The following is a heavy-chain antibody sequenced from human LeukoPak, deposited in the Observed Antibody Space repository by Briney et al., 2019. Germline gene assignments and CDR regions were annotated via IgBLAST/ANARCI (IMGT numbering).Heavy chain of an antibody. V-gene: IGHV7-4-1*02. Sequence: GSSVKVSCKASGGTFSSYAISWVRQAPGQGLEWMGWINTNTGNPTYAQGFTGRFVFSLDTSVSTAYLQISSLKAEDTAVYYCAREGSSSWYYAYYYGMDVWGQGTTVTVSS. CDR3: AREGSSSWYYAYYYGMDV. CDR1: GGTFSSYA. CDR2: INTNTGNP. D-gene: IGHD6-13*01. J-gene: IGHJ6*02.